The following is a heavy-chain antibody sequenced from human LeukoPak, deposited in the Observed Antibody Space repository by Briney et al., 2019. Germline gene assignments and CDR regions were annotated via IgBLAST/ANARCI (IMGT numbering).Heavy chain of an antibody. J-gene: IGHJ4*02. CDR3: AKDRSSHYYDSSGYTFDY. D-gene: IGHD3-22*01. Sequence: GGSLRLSCAASGFTVSSNYMSWVRQAPGKGLEWVSVIYSGGSTYYADSVKGRFTFSRDNSKNTLYLQMNSLRAEDTAVYYCAKDRSSHYYDSSGYTFDYWGQGTLVTVSS. V-gene: IGHV3-66*01. CDR2: IYSGGST. CDR1: GFTVSSNY.